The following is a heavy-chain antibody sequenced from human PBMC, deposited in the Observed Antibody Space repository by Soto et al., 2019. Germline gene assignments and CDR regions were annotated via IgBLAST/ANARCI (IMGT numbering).Heavy chain of an antibody. Sequence: RSLRLSCAGSGFTFLGYDILCFRHSPFKWLEWMALISYDGGNKYYADSVKGRFTISRDNSKNTLYLQMHSLRAGDTALYYCARAGVITIFGVVRPTYAMDVWGQGTTVTVSS. CDR2: ISYDGGNK. J-gene: IGHJ6*02. V-gene: IGHV3-30-3*01. CDR3: ARAGVITIFGVVRPTYAMDV. CDR1: GFTFLGYD. D-gene: IGHD3-3*01.